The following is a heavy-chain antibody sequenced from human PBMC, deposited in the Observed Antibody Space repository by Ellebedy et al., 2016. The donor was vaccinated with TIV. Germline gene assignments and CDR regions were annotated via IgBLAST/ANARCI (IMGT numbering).Heavy chain of an antibody. CDR1: GYSISSPYC. J-gene: IGHJ6*02. Sequence: SETLSLTXTVSGYSISSPYCWDWIRQPPGKGLEWIGNIYHTGSTYYNPSLRSRVTISVDWSKNQFSLKLSSVTAADTAVYYCANGLGDYYYYGMDVWGQGTTVTVSS. CDR3: ANGLGDYYYYGMDV. CDR2: IYHTGST. D-gene: IGHD3/OR15-3a*01. V-gene: IGHV4-38-2*02.